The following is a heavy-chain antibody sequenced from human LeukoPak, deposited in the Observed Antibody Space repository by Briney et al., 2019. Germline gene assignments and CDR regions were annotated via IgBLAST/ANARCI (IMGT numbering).Heavy chain of an antibody. V-gene: IGHV1-2*02. CDR1: GYTLTGYY. D-gene: IGHD3-3*01. CDR3: ARGRRYLEWFNAYSFDY. CDR2: INPNSGGT. J-gene: IGHJ4*02. Sequence: EASVKVSCKASGYTLTGYYMHWVRQAPGQGLEWLGWINPNSGGTNYTQKFQGRVTMTRDTSISTTYMELSRLRFDDTAVFYGARGRRYLEWFNAYSFDYWGQGTLVTVSS.